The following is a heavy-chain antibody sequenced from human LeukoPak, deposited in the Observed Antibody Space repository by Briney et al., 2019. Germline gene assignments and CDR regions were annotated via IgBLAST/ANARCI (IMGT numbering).Heavy chain of an antibody. V-gene: IGHV4-31*03. CDR3: ARSRFGELLRPNAFDI. CDR1: GGSISSGGYY. Sequence: SETLSLTCTVSGGSISSGGYYWSWIRQHPGKGLEWIGYIYYSGSTYYNPSLKSRVTISVDTSKNQFSLKLSSVTAADTAVYYCARSRFGELLRPNAFDIWGQGTMVTVSS. CDR2: IYYSGST. D-gene: IGHD3-10*01. J-gene: IGHJ3*02.